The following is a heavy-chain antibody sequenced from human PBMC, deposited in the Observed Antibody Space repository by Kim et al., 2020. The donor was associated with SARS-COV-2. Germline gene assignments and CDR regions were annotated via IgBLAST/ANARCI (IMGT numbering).Heavy chain of an antibody. CDR3: AGGRVAEDI. J-gene: IGHJ4*02. V-gene: IGHV3-11*05. CDR2: SNT. Sequence: SNTNYADSVKGRFTISRDNAKNSLYLQMNSLRAEDTAVYYCAGGRVAEDIWGQGTLVTVSS. D-gene: IGHD6-19*01.